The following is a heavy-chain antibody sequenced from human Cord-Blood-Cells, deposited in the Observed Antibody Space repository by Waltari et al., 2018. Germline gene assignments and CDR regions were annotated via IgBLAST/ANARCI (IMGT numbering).Heavy chain of an antibody. J-gene: IGHJ4*02. CDR3: ASYGDYQTPLPYYFDY. Sequence: QLQLQESGPGLVKPSETLSLTCTVSGGSISSSSYYWGWIRQPPGKGLEWIGGISYSWITYYNPSLKGRVTISVDTSKNQFSLKLSSVTAADTAVYYCASYGDYQTPLPYYFDYWGQGTLVTVSS. D-gene: IGHD4-17*01. CDR2: ISYSWIT. V-gene: IGHV4-39*01. CDR1: GGSISSSSYY.